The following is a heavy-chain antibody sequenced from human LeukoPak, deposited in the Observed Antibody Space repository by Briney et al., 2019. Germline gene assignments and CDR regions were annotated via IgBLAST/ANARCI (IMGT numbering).Heavy chain of an antibody. Sequence: GGSLRLPCAASGFTVSSNYMSWVRQAPGKGLEWVSVIYSGGSTYYADSVKGRFTISRDNSKNTLYLQMSSLRAGDTAVYYCVKITPGYFFDSWGQGTLVTVSS. V-gene: IGHV3-66*01. CDR2: IYSGGST. CDR3: VKITPGYFFDS. D-gene: IGHD5-24*01. J-gene: IGHJ4*02. CDR1: GFTVSSNY.